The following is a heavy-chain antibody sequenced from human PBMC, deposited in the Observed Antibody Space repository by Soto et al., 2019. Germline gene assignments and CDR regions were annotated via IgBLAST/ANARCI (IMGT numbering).Heavy chain of an antibody. J-gene: IGHJ4*02. Sequence: QVQLQESGPGLVKPSGTLSLTCAVSTGSISSSNWWSWVRQPPGKGLEWIGEVFHSGSTSYNPSLKSRVTLSVDKCKSQFSLKLSSVTAADTAVYFCARVRYSSSYFDYWGQGTLVTVSS. V-gene: IGHV4-4*02. CDR1: TGSISSSNW. CDR2: VFHSGST. D-gene: IGHD6-13*01. CDR3: ARVRYSSSYFDY.